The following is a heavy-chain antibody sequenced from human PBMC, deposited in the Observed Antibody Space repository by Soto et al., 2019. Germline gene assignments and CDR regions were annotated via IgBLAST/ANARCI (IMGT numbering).Heavy chain of an antibody. CDR2: ISGSGGNT. Sequence: LRLSCAASGFTFSSYVMSWVRQGPGKGLEWVSGISGSGGNTYYADSVKGRFTISRDNSKNTLYLQMNSLRAEDTAVHYCANVPYNSWNYVYFEYWGQGTLVTVSS. CDR3: ANVPYNSWNYVYFEY. V-gene: IGHV3-23*01. D-gene: IGHD1-7*01. CDR1: GFTFSSYV. J-gene: IGHJ4*02.